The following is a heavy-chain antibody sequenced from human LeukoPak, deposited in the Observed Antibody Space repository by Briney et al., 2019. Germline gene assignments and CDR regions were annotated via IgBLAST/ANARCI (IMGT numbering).Heavy chain of an antibody. CDR3: ARESYGSRSYDYYYYYMDV. Sequence: SETLSLTCTVSGGSISTYYWSWIRQPPGKGLEWIGHIYHSGSTNYNPSLKSRVTISVDTSQNQFSLKPSSVTAADTAVYYCARESYGSRSYDYYYYYMDVWGKGTTVTVSS. CDR2: IYHSGST. CDR1: GGSISTYY. V-gene: IGHV4-59*12. D-gene: IGHD3-10*01. J-gene: IGHJ6*03.